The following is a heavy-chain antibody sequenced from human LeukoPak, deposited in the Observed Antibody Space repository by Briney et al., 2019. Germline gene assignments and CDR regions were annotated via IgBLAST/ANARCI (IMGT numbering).Heavy chain of an antibody. V-gene: IGHV3-11*01. CDR1: GFTFSDYY. CDR3: ARGIVVVPAAMSRFTNFDY. D-gene: IGHD2-2*01. CDR2: ISSSGSTI. Sequence: GGSLRLSCAASGFTFSDYYMSWIRQAPGKGLEWVSYISSSGSTIYYADSVKGRFTISRDNAKNSLYLQMNSLRAEDTAVYYCARGIVVVPAAMSRFTNFDYWGQGTLVTVSS. J-gene: IGHJ4*02.